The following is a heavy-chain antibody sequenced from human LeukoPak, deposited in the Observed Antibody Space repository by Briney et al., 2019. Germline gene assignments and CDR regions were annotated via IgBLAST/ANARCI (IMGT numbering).Heavy chain of an antibody. CDR2: ISWNSGSI. J-gene: IGHJ4*02. CDR1: GFTFDDYA. CDR3: ARSLYGSGSFDY. Sequence: QPGRSLRLSCAASGFTFDDYAMHWVRQAPGKGLEWVSGISWNSGSIGYADSVKGRFTISRDNAKNSLYLQMNSLRAEDTALYYCARSLYGSGSFDYWGQGTLVTVSS. D-gene: IGHD3-10*01. V-gene: IGHV3-9*01.